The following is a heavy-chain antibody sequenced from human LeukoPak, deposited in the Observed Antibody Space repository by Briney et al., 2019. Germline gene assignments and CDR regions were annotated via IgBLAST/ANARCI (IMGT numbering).Heavy chain of an antibody. J-gene: IGHJ3*02. CDR2: ISSSSTLI. D-gene: IGHD3-22*01. CDR3: ASGYYYDSSGFQSHAFDI. CDR1: GFTFNSYS. V-gene: IGHV3-21*01. Sequence: PGGSLRLSCAASGFTFNSYSMNWVRQAPGKGLEWVSPISSSSTLIYYADSMKGRFTISRDNAKNSLYLHMNSLRAEDTAVYYCASGYYYDSSGFQSHAFDIWGQGTMVTVSS.